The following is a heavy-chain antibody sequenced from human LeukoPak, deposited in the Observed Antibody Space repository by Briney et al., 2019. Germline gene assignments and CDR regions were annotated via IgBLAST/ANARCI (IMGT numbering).Heavy chain of an antibody. Sequence: VASVTVSCKASGYTFTGYYMHWVRQAPGQRLEWMGWINPNGADTNYAQKFQGRVTITRDTSISTAYMELSRLRSDDTALYYCARDKREPRYAFDIWGQGTMVTVSS. CDR1: GYTFTGYY. J-gene: IGHJ3*02. CDR2: INPNGADT. D-gene: IGHD1-26*01. CDR3: ARDKREPRYAFDI. V-gene: IGHV1-2*02.